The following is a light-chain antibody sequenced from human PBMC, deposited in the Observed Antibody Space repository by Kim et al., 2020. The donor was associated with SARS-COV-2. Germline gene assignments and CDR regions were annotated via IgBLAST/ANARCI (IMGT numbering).Light chain of an antibody. CDR1: QDNNNW. CDR2: GAS. CDR3: QLANTFLLT. J-gene: IGKJ4*01. V-gene: IGKV1-12*01. Sequence: DIQMTQSPSSVSASVGDRVTITCRASQDNNNWLAWYQQKPGKAPKLLIYGASNLQSGVPPQFSGSGSGTDFTLTINSLQPEDFATYFCQLANTFLLTFSRRSPVEI.